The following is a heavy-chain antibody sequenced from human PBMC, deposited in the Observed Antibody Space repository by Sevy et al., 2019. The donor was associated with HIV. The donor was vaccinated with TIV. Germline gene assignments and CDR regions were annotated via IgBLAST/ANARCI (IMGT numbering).Heavy chain of an antibody. V-gene: IGHV3-23*01. J-gene: IGHJ4*02. CDR2: ISFSGSKT. D-gene: IGHD3-3*01. CDR1: GFNFINYA. CDR3: VKTPFMDFWNDYYSFHFDF. Sequence: GGSLRLSCAAAGFNFINYAMTWVRQAPGKGLEWVSGISFSGSKTYYAESVKGRFSISRDPSKNTLYLQMNNVRVEDTAVYFCVKTPFMDFWNDYYSFHFDFWGQGTLVTVSS.